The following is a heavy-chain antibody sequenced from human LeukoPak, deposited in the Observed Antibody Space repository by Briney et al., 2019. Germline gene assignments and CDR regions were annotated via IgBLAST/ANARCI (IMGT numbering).Heavy chain of an antibody. J-gene: IGHJ4*02. CDR3: TRVGYIDEGIDY. CDR1: GFPFSSYW. V-gene: IGHV3-7*04. Sequence: GGSLRLSCVASGFPFSSYWMTWVRQAPGKGLEWVANIKQDGSKQSYVDSVKGRFTISRDNAKNSLYLQMNSLRAEDTAIYYCTRVGYIDEGIDYWGQGTLVTVSS. D-gene: IGHD5-24*01. CDR2: IKQDGSKQ.